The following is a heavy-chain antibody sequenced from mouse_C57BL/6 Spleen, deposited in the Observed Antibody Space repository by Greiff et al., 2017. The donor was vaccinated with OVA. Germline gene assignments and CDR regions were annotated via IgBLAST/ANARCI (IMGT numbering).Heavy chain of an antibody. J-gene: IGHJ4*01. CDR2: IYWDDDK. Sequence: QVTLKVSGPGILQSSQTLSLTCSFSGFSLSTSGMGVSWIRQPSGKGLEWLAHIYWDDDKRYNTFLKSRRTISKDTSRTQVFLKITSVHTADTATYYCARRASVGPYYAMDYWGQGTSVTVSS. CDR3: ARRASVGPYYAMDY. CDR1: GFSLSTSGMG. D-gene: IGHD2-10*02. V-gene: IGHV8-12*01.